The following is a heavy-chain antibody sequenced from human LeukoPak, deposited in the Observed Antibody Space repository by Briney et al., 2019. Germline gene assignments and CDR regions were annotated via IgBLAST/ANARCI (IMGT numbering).Heavy chain of an antibody. CDR2: IYSGGST. J-gene: IGHJ4*02. D-gene: IGHD1-7*01. CDR1: GFTVSSDY. Sequence: GGTLRLSCAASGFTVSSDYMTWVRQAPGKGLEWVSVIYSGGSTYYADSVKGRFTISRDNSKNTLYLQMNSLRAEDTAVYYCARLSQLNYADYWGQGTLVTVSS. CDR3: ARLSQLNYADY. V-gene: IGHV3-53*01.